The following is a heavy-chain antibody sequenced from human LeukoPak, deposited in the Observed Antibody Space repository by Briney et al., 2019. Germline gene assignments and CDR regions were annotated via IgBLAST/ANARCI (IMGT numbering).Heavy chain of an antibody. D-gene: IGHD4-17*01. CDR2: INPNSGGT. CDR1: GYTFTGYY. V-gene: IGHV1-2*06. J-gene: IGHJ5*02. Sequence: ASVKVSCKASGYTFTGYYMHWVRQAPGQGLEWMGRINPNSGGTNYAQKFQGRVTMTRDTSISTAYMELSRLRSDDTAVYYCAREDDYGDSNWFDPWGQGTLVTVSS. CDR3: AREDDYGDSNWFDP.